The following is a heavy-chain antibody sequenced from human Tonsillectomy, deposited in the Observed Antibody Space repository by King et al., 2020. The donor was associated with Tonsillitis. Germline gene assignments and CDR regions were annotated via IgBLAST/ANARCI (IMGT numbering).Heavy chain of an antibody. V-gene: IGHV3-23*04. CDR2: ISGGGGST. CDR3: AKEINPSGYYYADY. Sequence: VQLVESGGGLVQPGGSLRLSCAASAFTFSSYAMSWVRQAPEKGLEWVSSISGGGGSTYYAESMKARFTISRDNSTNTLYLQMNSLRAEDTAVYYCAKEINPSGYYYADYWGQGTLVTVSS. J-gene: IGHJ4*02. CDR1: AFTFSSYA. D-gene: IGHD3-9*01.